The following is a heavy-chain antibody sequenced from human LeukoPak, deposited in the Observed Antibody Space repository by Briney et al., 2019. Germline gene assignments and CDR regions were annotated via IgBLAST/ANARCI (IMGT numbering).Heavy chain of an antibody. CDR3: ARVRVSVYYGSGSYPYYFDY. V-gene: IGHV3-20*04. J-gene: IGHJ4*02. Sequence: GGSLRLSCAASGFTFDDYGMSWVRQAPGKGLEWVSGINWNGGSTGYADSVKGRFTISRDNAKNSLYLQMNSLRAEDTALYYCARVRVSVYYGSGSYPYYFDYWGQGTLVTVSS. D-gene: IGHD3-10*01. CDR1: GFTFDDYG. CDR2: INWNGGST.